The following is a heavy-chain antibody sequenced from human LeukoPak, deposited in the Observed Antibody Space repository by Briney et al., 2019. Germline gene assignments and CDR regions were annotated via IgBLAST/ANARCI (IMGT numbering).Heavy chain of an antibody. V-gene: IGHV3-64D*06. J-gene: IGHJ4*02. Sequence: PGGSLRLSCSASGFIFSNYGMYWVRQAPGKGLEFVSAISRDGDNTFYADSVKGRLTISRDNSKNTLYLQTSSLRGEDTAVYYCVRVNDYGDRNLYYFGYWGQGTLVTVSS. CDR2: ISRDGDNT. CDR1: GFIFSNYG. D-gene: IGHD4-17*01. CDR3: VRVNDYGDRNLYYFGY.